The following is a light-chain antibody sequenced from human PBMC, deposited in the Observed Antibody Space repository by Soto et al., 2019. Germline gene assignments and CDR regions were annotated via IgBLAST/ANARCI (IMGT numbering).Light chain of an antibody. CDR2: DVS. V-gene: IGLV2-14*01. CDR1: SSDVGGYNY. CDR3: SSYTSSSSYV. Sequence: QSVRTQPASVSGSRGQSITISCTGTSSDVGGYNYVSWYQQHPGKAPKLMIYDVSNRPSGVSNRFSGSKSGNTASMTISGLQAEDEADYYCSSYTSSSSYVFGTGTKVTVL. J-gene: IGLJ1*01.